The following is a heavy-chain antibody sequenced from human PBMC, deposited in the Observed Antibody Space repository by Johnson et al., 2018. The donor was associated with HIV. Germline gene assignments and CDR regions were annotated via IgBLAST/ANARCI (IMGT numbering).Heavy chain of an antibody. J-gene: IGHJ3*02. D-gene: IGHD2-15*01. V-gene: IGHV3-30*02. CDR1: GFTFRSYA. Sequence: QVQLVESGGGLIQPGGSLRLSCAASGFTFRSYAMHWVRQAPGKGLEWVAFIRYDGSNKYYADSVKGRFTISRDNSKNTLYLQMNSLRAEDTAVYYCAKGDCSGGSCYSFTDAFDIWGQGTMVTVSS. CDR2: IRYDGSNK. CDR3: AKGDCSGGSCYSFTDAFDI.